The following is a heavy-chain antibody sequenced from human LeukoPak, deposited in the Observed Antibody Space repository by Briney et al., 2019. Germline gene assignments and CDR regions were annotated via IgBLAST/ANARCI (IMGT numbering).Heavy chain of an antibody. CDR1: GGSFSGYY. V-gene: IGHV4-34*01. Sequence: SETLSLTCAVYGGSFSGYYWSWIRQPPGKGLEWIGEINHSGRTNYNPSLKSRVTISVDTSKNQFSLKLSSVTAADTAVYYCARGAKSSSWYYKMYYYYYMDVWGKGTTVTVSS. CDR2: INHSGRT. J-gene: IGHJ6*03. D-gene: IGHD6-13*01. CDR3: ARGAKSSSWYYKMYYYYYMDV.